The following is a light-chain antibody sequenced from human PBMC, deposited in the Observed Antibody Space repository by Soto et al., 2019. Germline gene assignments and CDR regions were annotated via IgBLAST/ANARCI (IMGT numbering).Light chain of an antibody. V-gene: IGKV3-11*01. Sequence: EIVLTQSPATLSLSPGERVTLSCRASQSIGSYLTWYQHKPGQAPRLLIYDASKRATGIPARFSGSGSGTDFILTIISLEPEDFAVYYCQQRSNWPLTFGGGTKVEIK. CDR3: QQRSNWPLT. CDR1: QSIGSY. CDR2: DAS. J-gene: IGKJ4*01.